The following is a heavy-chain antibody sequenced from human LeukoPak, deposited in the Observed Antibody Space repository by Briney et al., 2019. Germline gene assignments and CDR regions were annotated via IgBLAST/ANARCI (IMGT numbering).Heavy chain of an antibody. CDR1: GFTFSSYA. V-gene: IGHV3-23*01. D-gene: IGHD6-13*01. J-gene: IGHJ3*02. CDR2: LSGSGDKT. Sequence: PGGSLRLSCAASGFTFSSYAMSWVRQAPGKGLEWVSALSGSGDKTYYADSVKGRFTIPRDNSENTLYLQMNSLRAEDSALYYCARDRSYAFAIWGQGTMVTVSS. CDR3: ARDRSYAFAI.